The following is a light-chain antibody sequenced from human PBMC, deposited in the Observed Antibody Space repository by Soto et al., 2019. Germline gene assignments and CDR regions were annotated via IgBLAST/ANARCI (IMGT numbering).Light chain of an antibody. CDR1: QSVSSY. CDR3: QQRSNWPPRYT. V-gene: IGKV3-11*01. Sequence: EIVLTQSPATLSLSPGERATLSCRASQSVSSYLAWYQQKPGQAPRLLIYDASNRATGIPARFSGSGSGTDFTLTISSLEPEDFAVYYSQQRSNWPPRYTFGQGTKLEIK. CDR2: DAS. J-gene: IGKJ2*01.